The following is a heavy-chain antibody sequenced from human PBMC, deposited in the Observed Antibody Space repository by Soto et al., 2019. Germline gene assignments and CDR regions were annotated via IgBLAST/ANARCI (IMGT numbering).Heavy chain of an antibody. J-gene: IGHJ5*02. D-gene: IGHD2-2*01. CDR3: ARIPGVGYCSSTSCSPWSAP. CDR1: GFTFSSYS. Sequence: PGGSLRLSCAASGFTFSSYSMNWVRQAPGKGLEWVSSISSSSSYIYYADSVKGRFTISRDNAKNSLYLQMNSLRAEDTAVYYCARIPGVGYCSSTSCSPWSAPWGRGPLVPVPS. CDR2: ISSSSSYI. V-gene: IGHV3-21*01.